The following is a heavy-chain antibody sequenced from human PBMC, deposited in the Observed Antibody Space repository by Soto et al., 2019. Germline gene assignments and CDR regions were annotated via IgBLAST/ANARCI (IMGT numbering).Heavy chain of an antibody. D-gene: IGHD6-19*01. CDR3: ARGLAVAGMGEYYYYYGMDV. CDR1: GYTFTGYY. V-gene: IGHV1-2*04. CDR2: ISPNSGGT. Sequence: ASVKVSCKASGYTFTGYYMHWVRQAPGQGLEWMGWISPNSGGTNYAQKFQGWVTMTRDTSISTAYMELSRLRSDDTAVYYCARGLAVAGMGEYYYYYGMDVWGQGTTVTVSS. J-gene: IGHJ6*02.